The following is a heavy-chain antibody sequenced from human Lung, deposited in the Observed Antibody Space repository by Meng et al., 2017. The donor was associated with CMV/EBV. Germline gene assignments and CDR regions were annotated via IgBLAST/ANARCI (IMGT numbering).Heavy chain of an antibody. J-gene: IGHJ6*02. V-gene: IGHV1-18*01. Sequence: AXVXVSXXASGYTFSSYGINWVRQAPGQGLEWMGWISAYNGNTKYAQKLQGRVIMTTYTSTITAYMDLRSLRSDDTAVYSCAKSWSYSVSSGWGKTDYYYYGMDVWGQGXTVTVSS. CDR3: AKSWSYSVSSGWGKTDYYYYGMDV. CDR2: ISAYNGNT. D-gene: IGHD6-6*01. CDR1: GYTFSSYG.